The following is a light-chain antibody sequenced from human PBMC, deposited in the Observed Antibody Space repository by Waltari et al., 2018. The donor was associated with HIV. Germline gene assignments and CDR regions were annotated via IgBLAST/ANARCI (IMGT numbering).Light chain of an antibody. Sequence: SALTQPASVSGSPGQSITISCTGTSSDVGSYNLVSWYQQIPGKAPKLMIYEVTKRPSGVSNRFSGSKSGNTASLTISGLQAEDEADYYCCSYAGTYVVFGGGTKLTVL. CDR2: EVT. V-gene: IGLV2-23*02. J-gene: IGLJ2*01. CDR1: SSDVGSYNL. CDR3: CSYAGTYVV.